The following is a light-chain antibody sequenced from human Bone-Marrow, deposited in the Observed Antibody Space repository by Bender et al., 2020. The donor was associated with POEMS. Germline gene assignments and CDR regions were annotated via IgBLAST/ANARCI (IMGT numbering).Light chain of an antibody. CDR2: DVS. J-gene: IGLJ2*01. V-gene: IGLV2-23*02. CDR1: SSDVGSYNL. Sequence: QSALTQPASVSGSPGQSITISCTGTSSDVGSYNLVSWYQQCPGKAPKLMIYDVSKRPSGVSKRFSGSKSGNAASLTISGLQAEDEADYYCCSYVNKRRVFGGGTKLTVL. CDR3: CSYVNKRRV.